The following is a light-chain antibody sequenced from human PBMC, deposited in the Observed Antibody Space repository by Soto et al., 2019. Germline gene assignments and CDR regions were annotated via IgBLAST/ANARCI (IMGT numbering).Light chain of an antibody. V-gene: IGKV1-39*01. CDR3: QQSYTTPLT. Sequence: DIQMTQSPSSLSASVGDRVTITCRASQTISTYLNWYQQKPGKAPKVLIYGASSLQSGVPTRFSGSGSGTDFTLTISRLQPEDFATYYCQQSYTTPLTFGGGTRLEI. J-gene: IGKJ5*01. CDR1: QTISTY. CDR2: GAS.